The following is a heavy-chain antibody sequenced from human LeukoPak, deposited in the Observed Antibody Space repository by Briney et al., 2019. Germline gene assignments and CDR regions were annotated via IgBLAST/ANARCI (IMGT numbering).Heavy chain of an antibody. V-gene: IGHV4-59*01. Sequence: PSETLSLTCTVSGDSISSFYWTWLRQSPGKGPEWLGYIYYSGTTNYNPSLNSRITISLDTSKKHFSLTLRSVTAADTAVYYCVRDAFFGERGPRWFDPWGQGILVTVSS. J-gene: IGHJ5*02. D-gene: IGHD3-3*01. CDR3: VRDAFFGERGPRWFDP. CDR1: GDSISSFY. CDR2: IYYSGTT.